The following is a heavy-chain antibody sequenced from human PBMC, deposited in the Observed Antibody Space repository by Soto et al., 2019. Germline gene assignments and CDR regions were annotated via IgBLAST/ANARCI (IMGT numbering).Heavy chain of an antibody. CDR1: GGTFSSYA. CDR3: ARDGMVRGVIMGIYYYYGMDV. Sequence: GASVKVSCKASGGTFSSYAISWVRQAPGQGREWMGGIIPIFGTANYAQKFQGRVTITADRSTSTAYMELSSLRSEDTAVYYCARDGMVRGVIMGIYYYYGMDVWGQGXTVTVYS. V-gene: IGHV1-69*06. D-gene: IGHD3-10*01. J-gene: IGHJ6*02. CDR2: IIPIFGTA.